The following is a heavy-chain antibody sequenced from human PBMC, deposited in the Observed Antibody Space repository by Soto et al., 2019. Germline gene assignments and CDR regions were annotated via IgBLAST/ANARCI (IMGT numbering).Heavy chain of an antibody. CDR2: INHSGST. CDR3: AREGNYGDTS. Sequence: QVQLQQWGAGLLKPSETLSLTCAVYGGSFSGYYWSWIRQPPRKGLEWIGEINHSGSTNYNPSLKSRVTISVDTSKNQFSLKLSSVTAADTAVYYCAREGNYGDTSWGQGTLVTVSS. CDR1: GGSFSGYY. V-gene: IGHV4-34*01. J-gene: IGHJ4*02. D-gene: IGHD4-17*01.